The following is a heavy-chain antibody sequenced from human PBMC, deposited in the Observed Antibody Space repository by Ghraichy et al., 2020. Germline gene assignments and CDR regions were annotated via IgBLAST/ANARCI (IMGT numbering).Heavy chain of an antibody. V-gene: IGHV3-33*01. J-gene: IGHJ6*02. CDR3: AREKQLVEPYYYGMDV. Sequence: GGSLRLSCAASGFTFSGYAMHWVRQAPGKGLEWVTVIWYDGSNQYYADSVKGRFTISRDNSKSTLYLQMNSLRAEDTAVYYCAREKQLVEPYYYGMDVRGQGTTVTVSS. CDR1: GFTFSGYA. CDR2: IWYDGSNQ. D-gene: IGHD6-13*01.